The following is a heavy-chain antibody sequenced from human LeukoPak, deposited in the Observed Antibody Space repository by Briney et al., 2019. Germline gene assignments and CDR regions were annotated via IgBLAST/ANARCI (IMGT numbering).Heavy chain of an antibody. V-gene: IGHV1-69*13. D-gene: IGHD3-3*01. J-gene: IGHJ6*03. Sequence: GASVKVSCKASGGTFSSYAISWVRQAPGQGLEWMGGIIPIFGTANYAQKFQGRVTTTADESTSTAYMELSSLRSEDTAVYYCARCDFWSGYYKARSGTQSYYYYMDVWGKGTTVTVSS. CDR3: ARCDFWSGYYKARSGTQSYYYYMDV. CDR2: IIPIFGTA. CDR1: GGTFSSYA.